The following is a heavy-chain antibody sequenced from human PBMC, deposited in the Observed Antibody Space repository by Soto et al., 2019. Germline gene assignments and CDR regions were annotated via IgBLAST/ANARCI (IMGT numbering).Heavy chain of an antibody. D-gene: IGHD2-21*02. CDR1: GGSISSGGYY. CDR2: ISYSGST. J-gene: IGHJ4*02. CDR3: ARGDGFGPHFDY. V-gene: IGHV4-31*03. Sequence: QVQLQESGPGLVKPSQTLSLTCTVSGGSISSGGYYWSWIRQHPGKGLEWIGYISYSGSTYYNPSLKRRVTISVDTSKNQFSLKLGSVTSADTAVYYSARGDGFGPHFDYWGQGTLVTVSS.